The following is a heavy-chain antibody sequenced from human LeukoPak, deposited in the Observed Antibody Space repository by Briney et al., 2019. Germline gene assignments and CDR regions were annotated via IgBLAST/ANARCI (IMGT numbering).Heavy chain of an antibody. CDR3: ARLLGSSYYSFDS. V-gene: IGHV4-39*01. CDR1: GGSITSNYHY. J-gene: IGHJ4*01. CDR2: IYHGGPT. Sequence: SETLSLTCTVSGGSITSNYHYWGWIRQPPGKGLEWMGNIYHGGPTYYSPSLQSRITISVDTSKNQFYVKLRSVTAADTAVYYCARLLGSSYYSFDSWGQGTLVTVSS. D-gene: IGHD3-22*01.